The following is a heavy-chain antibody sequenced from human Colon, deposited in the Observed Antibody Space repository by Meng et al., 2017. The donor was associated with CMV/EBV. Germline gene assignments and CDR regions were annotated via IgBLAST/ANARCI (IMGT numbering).Heavy chain of an antibody. CDR3: AGQWGDQYYYGLDM. CDR2: IIPMFGTA. Sequence: SVQVSCKASGYTFTGYYMHWVRQAPGQGLEWMGGIIPMFGTADYSQKFQGRLTITRDESASTAYMELSSLRSEDTAMYYCAGQWGDQYYYGLDMWGQGTTVTVSS. D-gene: IGHD1-26*01. CDR1: GYTFTGYY. V-gene: IGHV1-69*05. J-gene: IGHJ6*02.